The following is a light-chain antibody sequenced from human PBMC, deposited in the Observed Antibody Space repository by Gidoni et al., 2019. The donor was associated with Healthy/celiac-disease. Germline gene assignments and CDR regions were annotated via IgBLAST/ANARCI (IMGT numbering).Light chain of an antibody. CDR2: WAS. CDR3: QQYDSTPIT. Sequence: DIVMTQSPDSLAVSLGERATINCKSSQSVLYSSNNKNYLAWYQQKPGQPPKLLIYWASTRESGVPDRFSGSGSGTDFTLTISSLKAEDVAVYYCQQYDSTPITFGQGTRLEIK. J-gene: IGKJ5*01. CDR1: QSVLYSSNNKNY. V-gene: IGKV4-1*01.